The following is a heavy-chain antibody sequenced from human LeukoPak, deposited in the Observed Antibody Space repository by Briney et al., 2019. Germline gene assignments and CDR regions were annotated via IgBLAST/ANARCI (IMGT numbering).Heavy chain of an antibody. CDR3: ARGYSYGTGHDAFDI. CDR2: IYYSGST. V-gene: IGHV4-39*07. D-gene: IGHD5-18*01. Sequence: SETLSLTCTVSGGSISSSSYYWGWIRQPPGKGLEWIGSIYYSGSTYYNPSLKSRVTISVDTSKNQFSLKLSSVTAADTAVYYCARGYSYGTGHDAFDIWGQGTMVTVSS. J-gene: IGHJ3*02. CDR1: GGSISSSSYY.